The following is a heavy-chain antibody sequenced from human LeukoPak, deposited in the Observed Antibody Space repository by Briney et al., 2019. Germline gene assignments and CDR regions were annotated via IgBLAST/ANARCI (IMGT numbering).Heavy chain of an antibody. D-gene: IGHD4-17*01. V-gene: IGHV3-30*01. CDR1: GFTFSSYA. Sequence: GRSLRLSCAASGFTFSSYAMHWVRQAPGKGLEWVAVISYDGSNKYYADSVKGRFTISRDNSKNTLYLQMNSLRAEDTAVYYCARDSHDYGDPIGGYWGQGTLVTVSS. CDR3: ARDSHDYGDPIGGY. J-gene: IGHJ4*02. CDR2: ISYDGSNK.